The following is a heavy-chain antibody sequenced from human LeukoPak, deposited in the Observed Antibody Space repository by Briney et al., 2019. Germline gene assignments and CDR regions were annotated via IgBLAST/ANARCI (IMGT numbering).Heavy chain of an antibody. CDR3: ARRTGTTISWFDL. J-gene: IGHJ5*02. V-gene: IGHV3-48*03. D-gene: IGHD1-7*01. CDR2: ISSSGSTI. CDR1: GFTFSSYE. Sequence: GGSLRLSCAASGFTFSSYEMNWVRQAPGKGLEWVSYISSSGSTIYYADSVKRRFTISRDNSKNSLYLQMNSLRAEDTAVYYCARRTGTTISWFDLWGQGTLVTVSS.